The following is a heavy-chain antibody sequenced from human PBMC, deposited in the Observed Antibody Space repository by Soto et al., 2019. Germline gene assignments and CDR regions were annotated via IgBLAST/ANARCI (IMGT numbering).Heavy chain of an antibody. Sequence: GASVKVSCKASGVTFNRQDMRWVRQAPGQGLEWMGGIIPMFGTPHYAEKFQDRVTITADESTGTAYLELSSLTSEDTAVYYCATSEGRDGNSFDYWGPGTLVTVPS. V-gene: IGHV1-69*13. CDR2: IIPMFGTP. J-gene: IGHJ4*02. CDR1: GVTFNRQD. CDR3: ATSEGRDGNSFDY. D-gene: IGHD1-26*01.